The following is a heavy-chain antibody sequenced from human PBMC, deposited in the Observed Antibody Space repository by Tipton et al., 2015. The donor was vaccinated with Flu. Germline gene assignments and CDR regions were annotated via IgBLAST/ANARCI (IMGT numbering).Heavy chain of an antibody. CDR3: ARGVESRGVTSATDS. D-gene: IGHD3-10*01. CDR1: GGTFSRSS. Sequence: QVQLVQSGAEVKMPGSSVKVSCKASGGTFSRSSISWVRQAPGQGLEWMGAIMPVFGSGTYAQKFQDRVTITADTSTTTAYMEMRSLKSEDTAIYYCARGVESRGVTSATDSWGQGTLVTVSS. V-gene: IGHV1-69*06. J-gene: IGHJ4*02. CDR2: IMPVFGSG.